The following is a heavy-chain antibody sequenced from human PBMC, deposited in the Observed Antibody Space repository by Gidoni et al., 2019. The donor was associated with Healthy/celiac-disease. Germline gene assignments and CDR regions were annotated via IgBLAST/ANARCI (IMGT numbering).Heavy chain of an antibody. J-gene: IGHJ5*02. D-gene: IGHD2-2*01. Sequence: QVQLQESGPGLVKPSGTLSLTCAVSGGSISSSNWWSWVRQPPGKGLEWIGESYHSGRTNYNPSLKSGVTISVDKSKNQCSLKLSSVTAADTAVYYCARDSTRGGWFDPWGQGTLVTVSS. CDR3: ARDSTRGGWFDP. V-gene: IGHV4-4*02. CDR1: GGSISSSNW. CDR2: SYHSGRT.